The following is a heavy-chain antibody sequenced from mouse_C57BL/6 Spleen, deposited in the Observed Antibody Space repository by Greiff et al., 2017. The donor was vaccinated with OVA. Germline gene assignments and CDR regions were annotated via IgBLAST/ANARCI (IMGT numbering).Heavy chain of an antibody. CDR1: GYTFTDYN. J-gene: IGHJ4*01. Sequence: EVKLQQSGPELVKPGASVKIPCKASGYTFTDYNMDWVKQSHGKSLEWIGDINPNNGGTIYNQKFKGKATLTVDKSSSTAYMELRSLTSEDTAVDYCARGAYGSRGGYAMDYWGQGTSVTVSS. CDR2: INPNNGGT. V-gene: IGHV1-18*01. D-gene: IGHD1-1*01. CDR3: ARGAYGSRGGYAMDY.